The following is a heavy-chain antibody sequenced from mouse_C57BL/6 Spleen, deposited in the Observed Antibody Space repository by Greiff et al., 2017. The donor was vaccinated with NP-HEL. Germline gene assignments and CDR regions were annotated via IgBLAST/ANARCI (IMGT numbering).Heavy chain of an antibody. D-gene: IGHD1-1*01. CDR1: GYSITSGYY. J-gene: IGHJ2*01. V-gene: IGHV3-6*01. CDR3: ARYYYGSHVDY. Sequence: EVQLVESGPGLVKPSQSLSLTCSVTGYSITSGYYWNWIRQFPGNKLEWMGYISYDGSNNYNPSLKNRISITRDTSKNQFFLKLNSVTTEDTATYYCARYYYGSHVDYWGQGTTLTVSS. CDR2: ISYDGSN.